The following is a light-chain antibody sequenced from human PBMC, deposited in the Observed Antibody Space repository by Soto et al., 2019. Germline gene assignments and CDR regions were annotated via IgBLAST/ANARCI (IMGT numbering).Light chain of an antibody. Sequence: EIVMTQSPATLSVSPGERATLSCRASQSVSSNLAWYQQKPGQAPWLLIYGASTRATGIPARFSGSGSGTEFTLTISSLQSEDFAVYYCQQYNNWPGTFGQGTKV. J-gene: IGKJ1*01. CDR2: GAS. CDR3: QQYNNWPGT. CDR1: QSVSSN. V-gene: IGKV3-15*01.